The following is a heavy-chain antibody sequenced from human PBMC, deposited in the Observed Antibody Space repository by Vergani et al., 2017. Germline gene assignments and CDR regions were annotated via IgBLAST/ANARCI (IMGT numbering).Heavy chain of an antibody. V-gene: IGHV4-39*07. Sequence: QVQLQESGPGLVKPSETLSLTCTVSNDSVSNTFYYWGWIRQTPGKGLEWIGSIYYSGNTYFNPSLKNRVSMSADPSKNQVSLKVTSVTAADTAVYYCSRASVETTMRRREYYFYMDVWGEGTTVTVSS. J-gene: IGHJ6*03. CDR3: SRASVETTMRRREYYFYMDV. CDR2: IYYSGNT. D-gene: IGHD5-18*01. CDR1: NDSVSNTFYY.